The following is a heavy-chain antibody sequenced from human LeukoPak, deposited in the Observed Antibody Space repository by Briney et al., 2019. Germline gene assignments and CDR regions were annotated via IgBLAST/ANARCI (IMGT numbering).Heavy chain of an antibody. V-gene: IGHV5-51*01. CDR2: IYPGDSDT. CDR3: ARVLQQLVQYYFDY. CDR1: GYSFTSYW. D-gene: IGHD6-13*01. J-gene: IGHJ4*02. Sequence: GESLKISCKGSGYSFTSYWIGWVRQMPGKGLEWMGIIYPGDSDTRYSPSFQGQVTISADTSISTAYMELSRLRSDDTAVYYCARVLQQLVQYYFDYWGQGTLVTVSS.